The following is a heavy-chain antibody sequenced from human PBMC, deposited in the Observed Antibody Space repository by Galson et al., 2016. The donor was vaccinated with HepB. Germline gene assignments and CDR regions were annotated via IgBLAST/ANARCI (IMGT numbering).Heavy chain of an antibody. CDR1: GDSVSSNSAT. J-gene: IGHJ6*02. CDR2: TYYRSKWYS. V-gene: IGHV6-1*01. Sequence: CAISGDSVSSNSATWNWIRLSPSRGLEWLGRTYYRSKWYSDYALSVKSRITINADTSKSQFSLQLNSVTPEDTAVYYCARRTGNGFDVWGQGTTVTGSS. D-gene: IGHD1-1*01. CDR3: ARRTGNGFDV.